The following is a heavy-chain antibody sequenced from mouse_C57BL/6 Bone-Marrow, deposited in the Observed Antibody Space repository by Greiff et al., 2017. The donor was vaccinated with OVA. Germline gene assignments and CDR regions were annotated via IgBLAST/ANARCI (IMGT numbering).Heavy chain of an antibody. J-gene: IGHJ2*01. CDR2: ISDGGSYT. CDR3: ASDWGYYPLDY. Sequence: EVKVVESGGGLVKPGGSLKLSCAASGFTFSSYAMSWVRQTPEKRLEWVATISDGGSYTYYPDNVKGRITICRDNAKNNLYLQMSHLKSEDTAMYYCASDWGYYPLDYWGQGTTLTVSS. D-gene: IGHD2-3*01. CDR1: GFTFSSYA. V-gene: IGHV5-4*03.